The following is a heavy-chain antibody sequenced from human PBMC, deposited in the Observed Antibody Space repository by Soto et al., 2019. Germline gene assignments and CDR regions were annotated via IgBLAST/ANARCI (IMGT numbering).Heavy chain of an antibody. J-gene: IGHJ5*02. D-gene: IGHD3-10*01. CDR1: GGTFSSYA. Sequence: QVQLVQSGAEVKKPGSSVKVSCKASGGTFSSYAISWVRQAPGQGLEWMGGIIPIFGTANYAQKFQGRVTITADESTSTAYMELSSLSSEETAVYYCARNGVAYYYGSGSYGWFDPWGQGTLVTVSS. CDR3: ARNGVAYYYGSGSYGWFDP. CDR2: IIPIFGTA. V-gene: IGHV1-69*01.